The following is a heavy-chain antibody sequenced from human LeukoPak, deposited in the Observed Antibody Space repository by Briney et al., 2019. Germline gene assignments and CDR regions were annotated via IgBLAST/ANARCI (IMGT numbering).Heavy chain of an antibody. CDR2: INPNSGGT. J-gene: IGHJ4*02. CDR1: GGTFSSYA. V-gene: IGHV1-2*02. D-gene: IGHD6-13*01. Sequence: ASVKVSCKASGGTFSSYAISWVRQAPGQGLEWMGWINPNSGGTNYAQKFQGRVTMTRDTSISTAYMELSRLRSDDTAVYYCARVDSGSSWLFDYWGQGTLVTVSS. CDR3: ARVDSGSSWLFDY.